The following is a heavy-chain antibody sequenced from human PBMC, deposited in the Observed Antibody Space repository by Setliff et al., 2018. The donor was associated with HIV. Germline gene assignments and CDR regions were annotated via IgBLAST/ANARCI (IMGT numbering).Heavy chain of an antibody. CDR1: GGSISSYY. CDR3: ARQGQWLVSNWFDP. Sequence: PSETLSLTCSVSGGSISSYYWSWIRQPPGKGLEWIGYIYYSGSTNYNPSLKSRVTISVDTSTNQFSLKLSSMTAADTAVYYCARQGQWLVSNWFDPWGQGTLVTVSS. J-gene: IGHJ5*02. V-gene: IGHV4-59*08. D-gene: IGHD6-19*01. CDR2: IYYSGST.